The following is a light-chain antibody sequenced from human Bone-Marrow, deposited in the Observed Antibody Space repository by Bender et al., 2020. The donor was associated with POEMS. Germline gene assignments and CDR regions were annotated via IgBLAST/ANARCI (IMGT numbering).Light chain of an antibody. CDR3: SSYTTSSPYV. Sequence: QSALTQPASVSGSPGQSITISCTGASSDVGRYILVSWYQQHPGKAPTLVISEVNRRPSGVSNRFSGSKSGNTASLTISGLQAEDEADYYCSSYTTSSPYVFGTGTKVTVL. V-gene: IGLV2-14*02. CDR2: EVN. J-gene: IGLJ1*01. CDR1: SSDVGRYIL.